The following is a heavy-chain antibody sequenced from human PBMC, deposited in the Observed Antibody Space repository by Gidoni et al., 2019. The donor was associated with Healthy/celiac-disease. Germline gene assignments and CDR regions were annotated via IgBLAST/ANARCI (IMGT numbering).Heavy chain of an antibody. CDR2: IVVGSGNT. D-gene: IGHD3-22*01. CDR3: AAITMINQYYYYGMDV. J-gene: IGHJ6*02. V-gene: IGHV1-58*01. CDR1: GFTFTSSA. Sequence: QMQLVQSGPEVKKPGTSVKVSCKASGFTFTSSAVQWVRQARGQRLEWIGWIVVGSGNTNYAQKFQERVTITRDMSTSTAYMELSSLRSEDTAVYYCAAITMINQYYYYGMDVWGQGITVTVSS.